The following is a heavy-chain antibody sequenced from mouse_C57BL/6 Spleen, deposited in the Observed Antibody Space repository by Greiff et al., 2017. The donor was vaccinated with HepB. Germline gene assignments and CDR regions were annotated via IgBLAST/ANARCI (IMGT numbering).Heavy chain of an antibody. CDR1: GYTFTSYW. CDR2: IDPSDSYT. Sequence: QVQLQQPGAELLMPGASVKLSCKASGYTFTSYWMHWVKQRPGQGLEWIGEIDPSDSYTNYNQKFKGKSTLTVDKSSSTAYMQLSSLTSEDSAVYYCARSYEGISAWFAYWGQGTLVTVSA. J-gene: IGHJ3*01. V-gene: IGHV1-69*01. D-gene: IGHD2-12*01. CDR3: ARSYEGISAWFAY.